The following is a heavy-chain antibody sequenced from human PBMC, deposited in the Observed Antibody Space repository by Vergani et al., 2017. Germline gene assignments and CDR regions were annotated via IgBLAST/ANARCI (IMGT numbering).Heavy chain of an antibody. CDR1: GVPLKSRSYY. CDR2: IYDNGNT. CDR3: ARGLRPRRSGWTSAHFDD. D-gene: IGHD6-19*01. Sequence: QLQLQESGPGLVKPSETLSLTCAVSGVPLKSRSYYLGWIRQSPGKGLEWIGSIYDNGNTYYHPSLKSRVAISVDTSKNQVSLNLGSVTAADTAVYYCARGLRPRRSGWTSAHFDDGAQGTLVTVSS. J-gene: IGHJ4*02. V-gene: IGHV4-39*01.